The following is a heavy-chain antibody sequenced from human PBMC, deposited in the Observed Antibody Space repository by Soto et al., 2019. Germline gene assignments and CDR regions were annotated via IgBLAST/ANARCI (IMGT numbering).Heavy chain of an antibody. V-gene: IGHV1-18*01. J-gene: IGHJ4*02. CDR2: ISAYNGNT. CDR1: GYTFTGYG. Sequence: GASVKVSCKASGYTFTGYGISWVRQAPVQGLEWMGWISAYNGNTNYAQKLQGRVTMTTDTSTSTAYMELRSLRSDDTAVYYCARDRRDGSGSYSTIPRSTFDSWGQGTLVTVSS. CDR3: ARDRRDGSGSYSTIPRSTFDS. D-gene: IGHD3-10*01.